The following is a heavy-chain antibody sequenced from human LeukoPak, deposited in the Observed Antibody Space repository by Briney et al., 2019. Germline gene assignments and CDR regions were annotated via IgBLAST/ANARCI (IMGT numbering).Heavy chain of an antibody. J-gene: IGHJ4*02. V-gene: IGHV3-21*01. CDR3: ASLYDSDY. Sequence: GWSLRLSCAASGFTFSSYSMNWVRQAPGKGLEWVSSISSSSSYIYYADSVKGRCTISRDNAENSLYLQMNSLRAEDTAVYYCASLYDSDYWGQGTLVTVSS. CDR2: ISSSSSYI. CDR1: GFTFSSYS. D-gene: IGHD3-22*01.